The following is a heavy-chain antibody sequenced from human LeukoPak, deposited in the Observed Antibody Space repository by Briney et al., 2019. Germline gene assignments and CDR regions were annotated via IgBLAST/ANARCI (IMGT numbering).Heavy chain of an antibody. D-gene: IGHD5-24*01. V-gene: IGHV4-38-2*02. CDR1: GYSISSGYY. Sequence: SETLSLTCTVSGYSISSGYYWGWIRQPPGKGLEWIGSIYHSGSTYYNPSLKSRVTISVDTSKNQFSLKLTSVTAADTAVYYCARHPSGRMWLQQGGWFDPWGQGTLVTVSS. J-gene: IGHJ5*02. CDR3: ARHPSGRMWLQQGGWFDP. CDR2: IYHSGST.